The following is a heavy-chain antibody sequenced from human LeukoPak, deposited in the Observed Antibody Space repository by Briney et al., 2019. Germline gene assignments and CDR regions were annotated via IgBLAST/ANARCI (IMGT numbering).Heavy chain of an antibody. Sequence: GASVKVSCKASGYTFTSYVISWVRQAPGQGLEWMGWINAYNGNTNYAQNLQGRVTVTTDTSSSTAYMELRSLRSDDTAVYYCARDRVSYSDSSGYYRWGQGTLVTVSS. J-gene: IGHJ4*02. CDR3: ARDRVSYSDSSGYYR. CDR2: INAYNGNT. D-gene: IGHD3-22*01. V-gene: IGHV1-18*01. CDR1: GYTFTSYV.